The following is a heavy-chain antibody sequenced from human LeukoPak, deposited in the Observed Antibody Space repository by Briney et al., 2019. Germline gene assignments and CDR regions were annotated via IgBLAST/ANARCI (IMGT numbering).Heavy chain of an antibody. CDR2: INHSGSS. D-gene: IGHD1-26*01. J-gene: IGHJ4*02. CDR1: GGSFSGYY. Sequence: PSETLSLTCAVYGGSFSGYYWSWIRQPPGKGLEWSGEINHSGSSNYNPSPKSRVTISVDTSKNQFSLKLSSVTAADTAVYYCARGRWELRFDYWDRGTLVTVSS. V-gene: IGHV4-34*01. CDR3: ARGRWELRFDY.